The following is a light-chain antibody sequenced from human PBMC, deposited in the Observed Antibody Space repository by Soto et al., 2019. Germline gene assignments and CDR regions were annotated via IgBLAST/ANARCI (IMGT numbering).Light chain of an antibody. CDR3: QQYHTSSIT. CDR1: QTISSW. Sequence: IPMTQSPSAVSATVGDRVPFTCRASQTISSWLAWYQQKPGKAPNLLIYDASTLERGVPSRFSGTGSGTEFTLTIDRLQPDDFATYYCQQYHTSSITSAQRARLEI. J-gene: IGKJ5*01. CDR2: DAS. V-gene: IGKV1-5*01.